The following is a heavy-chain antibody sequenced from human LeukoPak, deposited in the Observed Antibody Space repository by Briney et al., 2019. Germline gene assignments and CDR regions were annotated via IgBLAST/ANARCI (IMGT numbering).Heavy chain of an antibody. D-gene: IGHD1-14*01. CDR3: VRENHGSFDY. CDR1: GXTFSSYA. V-gene: IGHV3-21*01. Sequence: GGSLRLSCAASGXTFSSYAMSWVRQAPGKGLEWVSCISSSSTYIYYADSVRGRFAISRDNAKTSLYLQMNSLRAEDTAVYYCVRENHGSFDYWGQGSLVTVSS. J-gene: IGHJ4*02. CDR2: ISSSSTYI.